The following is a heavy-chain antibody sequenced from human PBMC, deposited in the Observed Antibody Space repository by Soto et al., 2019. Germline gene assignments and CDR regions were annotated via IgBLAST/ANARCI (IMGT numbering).Heavy chain of an antibody. D-gene: IGHD5-12*01. V-gene: IGHV3-33*01. Sequence: GGSLRLSCAPSGFTFSSYGMPWVGRAPGKGLEWVAVIWYDGSNKYYADSVKGRFTISRDNSKNTLYLQMNSLRAEDTAVYYCARDREMATTITAVGYWGQGTLVTVSS. J-gene: IGHJ4*02. CDR1: GFTFSSYG. CDR3: ARDREMATTITAVGY. CDR2: IWYDGSNK.